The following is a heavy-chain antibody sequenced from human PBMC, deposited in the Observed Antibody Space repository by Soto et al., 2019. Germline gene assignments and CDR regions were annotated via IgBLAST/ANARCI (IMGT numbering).Heavy chain of an antibody. CDR2: IYHTGST. J-gene: IGHJ4*02. D-gene: IGHD5-12*01. V-gene: IGHV4-31*03. Sequence: QVQLQESGPGLVKPSQTLSLTCTVSGGSISSGGYYWNWIRQHPGKGLEWIGYIYHTGSTYYNPSLKSRVSMSVDTSENQFSQHLNSVTAGDTAVYYSARELALDSGYDWGFEYWGQGTLVIVSS. CDR1: GGSISSGGYY. CDR3: ARELALDSGYDWGFEY.